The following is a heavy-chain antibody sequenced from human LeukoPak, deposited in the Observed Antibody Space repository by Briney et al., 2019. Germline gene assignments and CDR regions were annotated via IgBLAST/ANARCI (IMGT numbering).Heavy chain of an antibody. Sequence: ASVKVSCKASGYTFTSYYMNWVRQAPGQGLEWMGIINPSGGSTSYAQKFQGRVTMTRDTSTSTVYMELSSLRSEDTAVYYCARWHYYDSSGYSSYCFDYWGQGTLVTVSS. J-gene: IGHJ4*02. V-gene: IGHV1-46*01. CDR1: GYTFTSYY. CDR2: INPSGGST. D-gene: IGHD3-22*01. CDR3: ARWHYYDSSGYSSYCFDY.